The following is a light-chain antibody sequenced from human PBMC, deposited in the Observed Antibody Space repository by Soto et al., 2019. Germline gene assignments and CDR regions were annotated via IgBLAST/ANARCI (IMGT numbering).Light chain of an antibody. CDR2: GAS. Sequence: EMVLTQSPGTLSLSPGERATLSCRASQSVTRNYIAWYQQKPDPAPRLLIYGASSKATDIPDRCSGSGSGTDFSLTISRLEPEDFAVYYYHQYGTSQTFGQGTKVEVK. CDR1: QSVTRNY. V-gene: IGKV3-20*01. J-gene: IGKJ1*01. CDR3: HQYGTSQT.